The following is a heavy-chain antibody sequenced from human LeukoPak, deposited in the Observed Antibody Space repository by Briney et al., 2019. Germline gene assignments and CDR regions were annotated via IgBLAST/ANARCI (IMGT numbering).Heavy chain of an antibody. Sequence: SVKVSCKASGGTFSSYAISWVRQAPGQGLEWMGGIIPIFGTANYAQKFQGRVTITADESTSTAYMELRSLRSDDTAVYYCATLGAMRSYVDYWGQGTLVTVSS. CDR3: ATLGAMRSYVDY. J-gene: IGHJ4*02. V-gene: IGHV1-69*13. CDR1: GGTFSSYA. CDR2: IIPIFGTA. D-gene: IGHD3-16*01.